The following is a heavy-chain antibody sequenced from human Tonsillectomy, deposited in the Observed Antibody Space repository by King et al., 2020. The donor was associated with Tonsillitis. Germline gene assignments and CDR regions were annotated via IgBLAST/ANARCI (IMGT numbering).Heavy chain of an antibody. Sequence: GQLVQSGAEVKKPGASVKVSCKASGYTFTTYAMHWVRQAPGQRLEWMGWINAGNGNTKYSQKFQGRVTITRDTSASTAYMELSSLRSEDTAVYYCARAGYCSTTSCSDAFDIWGQGTMVTVSS. V-gene: IGHV1-3*01. J-gene: IGHJ3*02. CDR1: GYTFTTYA. D-gene: IGHD2-2*01. CDR3: ARAGYCSTTSCSDAFDI. CDR2: INAGNGNT.